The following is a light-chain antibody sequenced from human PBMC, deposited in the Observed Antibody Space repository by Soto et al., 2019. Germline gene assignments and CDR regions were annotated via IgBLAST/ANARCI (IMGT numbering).Light chain of an antibody. V-gene: IGKV4-1*01. CDR1: QSVLYSSNNKNY. J-gene: IGKJ2*01. CDR3: QQYESTPPT. CDR2: WAS. Sequence: DIVMTQSPDSLAVSLGERATINCKSSQSVLYSSNNKNYLAWYQQRPGQPPKLLMYWASTRESGVPDRCSGSGSGTDLTLTITSLQAEDVAVYYCQQYESTPPTFGQGTKLEIK.